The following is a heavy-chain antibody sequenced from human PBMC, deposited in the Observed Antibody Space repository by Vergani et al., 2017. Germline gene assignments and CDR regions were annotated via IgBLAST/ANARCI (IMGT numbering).Heavy chain of an antibody. D-gene: IGHD2-21*02. Sequence: QVQLVQSGAEVKKPGASVKVSCKTSGYTFTGYYMHWVRQAPGQGFEWMGWINPRSGGTNYAQKFQGRVTMTRDTSISTDYMELSGLRSDDTAVYYCARDGCSGDCFWGSIDYWGQGTLVTVSS. CDR1: GYTFTGYY. J-gene: IGHJ4*02. CDR3: ARDGCSGDCFWGSIDY. CDR2: INPRSGGT. V-gene: IGHV1-2*02.